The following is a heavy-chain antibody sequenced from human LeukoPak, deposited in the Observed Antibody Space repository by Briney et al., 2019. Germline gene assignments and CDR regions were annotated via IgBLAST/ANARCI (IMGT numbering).Heavy chain of an antibody. D-gene: IGHD3-3*01. CDR3: TTLAYDVHY. Sequence: GGSLRLSCGASGFIFRNAHMTWVRQAPGKGLEWIGRIMSNPAGGTSDYGAAVKGRFTISRDDSRNILYLQLTNVRADDTAVYYCTTLAYDVHYWGRGTLVTVSS. V-gene: IGHV3-15*01. J-gene: IGHJ4*02. CDR2: IMSNPAGGTS. CDR1: GFIFRNAH.